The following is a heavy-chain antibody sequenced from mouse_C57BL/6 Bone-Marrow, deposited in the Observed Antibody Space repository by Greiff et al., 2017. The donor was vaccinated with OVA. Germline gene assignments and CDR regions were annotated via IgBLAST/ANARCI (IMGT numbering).Heavy chain of an antibody. CDR1: GYTFTDYY. D-gene: IGHD4-1*01. V-gene: IGHV1-77*01. Sequence: QVQLQQSGAELVKPGASVKISCKASGYTFTDYYINWVKQRPGQGLEWIGKIGPGSGSTYYNEKFKGKATLTADKSSSTAYMQLSSLTSEDSAVYFCARGGRDWEGGSFFFAYWGQGTLVTVSA. J-gene: IGHJ3*01. CDR2: IGPGSGST. CDR3: ARGGRDWEGGSFFFAY.